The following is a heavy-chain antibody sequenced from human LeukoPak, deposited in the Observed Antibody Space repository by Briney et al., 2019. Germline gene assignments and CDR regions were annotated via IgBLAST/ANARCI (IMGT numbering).Heavy chain of an antibody. CDR2: IYHSGST. CDR1: GXSISSSNW. D-gene: IGHD3-22*01. V-gene: IGHV4-4*02. J-gene: IGHJ5*02. CDR3: ASDSSGYRNWFDP. Sequence: PSGTLSLTCAVSGXSISSSNWWSWVRQPPGKGLEWIGEIYHSGSTNYNPSLKSRVTISVDKSKNQFSLKLSSVTAADTAVYYCASDSSGYRNWFDPWGQGTLVTVSS.